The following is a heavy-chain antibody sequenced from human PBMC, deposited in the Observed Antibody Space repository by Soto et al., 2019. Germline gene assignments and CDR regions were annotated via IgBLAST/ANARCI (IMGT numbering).Heavy chain of an antibody. J-gene: IGHJ4*02. D-gene: IGHD3-10*01. V-gene: IGHV1-2*04. CDR3: ARSPITMVRGVIPPLDY. Sequence: ASVKVSCKASGYTFTGYYMHWVRQAPGQGLEWMGWINPNSGGTNYAQKFQGWVTMTRDTSISTAYMELSRLRSDDTAVYYCARSPITMVRGVIPPLDYWGQGTLVTVSS. CDR2: INPNSGGT. CDR1: GYTFTGYY.